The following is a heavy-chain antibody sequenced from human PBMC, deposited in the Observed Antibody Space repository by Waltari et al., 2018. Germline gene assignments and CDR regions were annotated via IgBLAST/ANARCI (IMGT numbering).Heavy chain of an antibody. CDR2: IKHSEST. CDR1: GGSFSGYY. Sequence: QVQLQQWGAGLLKPSATLSLTRAVYGGSFSGYYWSWLRQPPGTGLEGIGEIKHSESTNYNPSLKSRVTISVDTSKNQFSLKLSSVTAADTAVYYCARSIRYCSGGSCYFLDYYYYGMDVWGQGTTVTVSS. D-gene: IGHD2-15*01. J-gene: IGHJ6*02. CDR3: ARSIRYCSGGSCYFLDYYYYGMDV. V-gene: IGHV4-34*01.